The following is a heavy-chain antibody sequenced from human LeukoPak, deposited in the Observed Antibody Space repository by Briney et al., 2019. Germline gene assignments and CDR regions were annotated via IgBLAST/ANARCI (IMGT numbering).Heavy chain of an antibody. CDR3: ARAYCGGDCYSFVY. CDR2: TYYRSKWYN. J-gene: IGHJ4*02. Sequence: SQTLSLTCDISGDSVSSNSAAWNWVRQSPSRGLEWLGRTYYRSKWYNDYAVSVKSRISINPDTSKNQFSLQLNSVTPEDTAVYFCARAYCGGDCYSFVYWGQGILVTVSS. V-gene: IGHV6-1*01. D-gene: IGHD2-21*02. CDR1: GDSVSSNSAA.